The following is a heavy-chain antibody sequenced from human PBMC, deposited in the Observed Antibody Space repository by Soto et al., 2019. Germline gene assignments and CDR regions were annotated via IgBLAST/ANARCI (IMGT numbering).Heavy chain of an antibody. Sequence: ASVKVSGKASGYTFTSYGISWVRQAPGQGLEWMGWISAYNGNTNYAQKLQGRVTMTTDTSTSTAYMELRSLRSDDTAVYYCARDLRYFVYCSGSTDNGMVVLDQGITISV. J-gene: IGHJ6*02. CDR3: ARDLRYFVYCSGSTDNGMVV. CDR1: GYTFTSYG. V-gene: IGHV1-18*01. CDR2: ISAYNGNT. D-gene: IGHD2-15*01.